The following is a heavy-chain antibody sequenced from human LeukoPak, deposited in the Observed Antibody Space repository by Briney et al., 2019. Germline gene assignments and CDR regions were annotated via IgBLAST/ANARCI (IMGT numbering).Heavy chain of an antibody. J-gene: IGHJ5*02. CDR1: GTPFTAYY. V-gene: IGHV1-2*06. CDR2: INPNSGGT. Sequence: SVKVSSKASGTPFTAYYIHWVRQAPGQGLEWMGRINPNSGGTDYAQNFRGRVTLTRDTSISTAYMDLTRLRSDDTAVYYCASDQAGSVNSFDPWGQGTLVTVSS. CDR3: ASDQAGSVNSFDP.